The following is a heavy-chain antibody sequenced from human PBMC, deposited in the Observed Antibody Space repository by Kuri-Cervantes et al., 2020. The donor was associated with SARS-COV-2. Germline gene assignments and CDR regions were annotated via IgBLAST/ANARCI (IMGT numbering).Heavy chain of an antibody. CDR2: ISYSGST. Sequence: SETLCLTCTVSGDSVTNSHYSWSWIRQPPGKGLEWIGYISYSGSTNYNPSLQNRVSILIDTSKNQFSLRLTSVTAADTAVYYCARDRSAYQNYYYYYGVDVWGRGTTVTVSS. V-gene: IGHV4-61*01. CDR3: ARDRSAYQNYYYYYGVDV. J-gene: IGHJ6*02. D-gene: IGHD1-26*01. CDR1: GDSVTNSHYS.